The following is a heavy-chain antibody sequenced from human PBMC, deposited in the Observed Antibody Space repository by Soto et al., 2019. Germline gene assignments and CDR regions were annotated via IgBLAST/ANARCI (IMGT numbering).Heavy chain of an antibody. CDR1: GYTFTSYG. Sequence: QVQLVQSGAEVKKPGASVKVSCKASGYTFTSYGISWVRQAPGQGLEWRGWVNVYNGNTNYAQKLQGRVTMTTDTSTSTAYMDLRRLRSDDTAVYFCARDTSRGEYDYWGQGTLVTVSS. V-gene: IGHV1-18*01. CDR2: VNVYNGNT. D-gene: IGHD3-10*01. J-gene: IGHJ4*02. CDR3: ARDTSRGEYDY.